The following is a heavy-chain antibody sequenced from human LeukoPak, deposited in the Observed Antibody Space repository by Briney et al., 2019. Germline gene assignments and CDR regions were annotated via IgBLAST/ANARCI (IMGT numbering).Heavy chain of an antibody. CDR3: AKGGSIQLWADYFDY. D-gene: IGHD5-18*01. Sequence: GGSLRLSCAASGFTFSSYGMHWVRQAPGKGLEWVAFIRYDGSNKYYADSVKGRFTISRDNSKNTLYLQMNSLRAEDTAVYYCAKGGSIQLWADYFDYWGQGTLVTVSS. CDR1: GFTFSSYG. J-gene: IGHJ4*02. CDR2: IRYDGSNK. V-gene: IGHV3-30*02.